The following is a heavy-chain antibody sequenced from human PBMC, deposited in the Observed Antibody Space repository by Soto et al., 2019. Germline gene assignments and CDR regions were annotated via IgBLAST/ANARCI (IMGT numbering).Heavy chain of an antibody. CDR3: ARDYGNFDY. CDR2: ISTNTSYI. CDR1: GFIFRSYS. D-gene: IGHD3-10*01. Sequence: GGSLRLSCAASGFIFRSYSMNWVRQAPGKGLEWVSSISTNTSYIYYADSVKGRFTISRDNAKNSLYLQMNNLRAEDTAVYYCARDYGNFDYWGQGTLVTVSS. J-gene: IGHJ4*02. V-gene: IGHV3-21*01.